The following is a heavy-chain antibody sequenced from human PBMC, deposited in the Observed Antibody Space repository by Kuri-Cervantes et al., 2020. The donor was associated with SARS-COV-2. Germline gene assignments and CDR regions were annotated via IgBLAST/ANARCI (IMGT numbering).Heavy chain of an antibody. CDR3: ARIMDIVVVPAAGYGMDV. V-gene: IGHV4-4*07. CDR2: IYYSGST. CDR1: GGSISGQY. J-gene: IGHJ6*01. Sequence: SETLSLTCTVSGGSISGQYCNWIRQSAGKGLEWIGRIYYSGSTNYNPSLKSRFTMSVETSKNEFSLRLSSVTAADTAVYYCARIMDIVVVPAAGYGMDVWGQGTTVTCYS. D-gene: IGHD2-2*03.